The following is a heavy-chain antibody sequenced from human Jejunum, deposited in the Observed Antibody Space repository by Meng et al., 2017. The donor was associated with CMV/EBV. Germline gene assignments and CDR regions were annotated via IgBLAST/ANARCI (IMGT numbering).Heavy chain of an antibody. V-gene: IGHV3-21*01. Sequence: SCAGSGFPFSNYNTTWVRQAPGKGLEWVSSITPTGTSVYYADSMRGRFTLSRDNAKNSVYLQLNSLRVEDTAMFYCVRDNRGGNWKWGQGTLVTVSS. CDR3: VRDNRGGNWK. D-gene: IGHD1-1*01. CDR1: GFPFSNYN. J-gene: IGHJ1*01. CDR2: ITPTGTSV.